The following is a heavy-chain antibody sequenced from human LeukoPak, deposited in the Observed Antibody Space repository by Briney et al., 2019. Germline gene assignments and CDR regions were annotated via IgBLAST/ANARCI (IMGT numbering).Heavy chain of an antibody. V-gene: IGHV3-66*01. J-gene: IGHJ4*02. D-gene: IGHD4-17*01. Sequence: GGSLRLSCAASGFTVSSNYMSWVREAPGKGLEWVSVIYSGGSTYYADSVKGRFTISRDNSKNTLYLQMNSLRAEDTAVYYCARGAYGDWYYFDYWGQGTLVTVSS. CDR3: ARGAYGDWYYFDY. CDR1: GFTVSSNY. CDR2: IYSGGST.